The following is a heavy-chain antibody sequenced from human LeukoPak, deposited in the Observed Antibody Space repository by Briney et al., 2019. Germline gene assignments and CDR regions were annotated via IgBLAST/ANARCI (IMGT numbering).Heavy chain of an antibody. J-gene: IGHJ5*02. CDR1: GYTFTTYD. D-gene: IGHD4-23*01. Sequence: GASVKVSCKASGYTFTTYDINWVRQATGQGLEWMGWMNPSSGNTGYAQKFQGRVTMTRNTSISTAYTELSSLRSEDTAVYYCARGPNKSDGGNSGSAWFDPWGQGTLVTVSS. CDR3: ARGPNKSDGGNSGSAWFDP. V-gene: IGHV1-8*01. CDR2: MNPSSGNT.